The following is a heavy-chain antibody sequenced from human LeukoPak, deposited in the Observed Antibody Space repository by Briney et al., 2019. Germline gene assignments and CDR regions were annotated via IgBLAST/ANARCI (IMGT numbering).Heavy chain of an antibody. D-gene: IGHD5-24*01. CDR3: ARIRDGYNDAYDI. V-gene: IGHV1-46*01. CDR2: INPGGDNT. CDR1: GYTFTNYY. J-gene: IGHJ3*02. Sequence: GASVKVSCKASGYTFTNYYIHWVRQAPGQGLEWMGLINPGGDNTNYAQNFQGRVTMTRDTSASTAYMELSSLRSEDTAIYYCARIRDGYNDAYDIWGQGTVVTVPS.